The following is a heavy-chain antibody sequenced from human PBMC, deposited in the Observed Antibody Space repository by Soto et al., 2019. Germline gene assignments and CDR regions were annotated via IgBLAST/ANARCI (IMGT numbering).Heavy chain of an antibody. D-gene: IGHD5-18*01. J-gene: IGHJ5*02. Sequence: EVQLVESGGGLIQPGGSLRLSCAASGFTVSSNYMSWVRQAPGKGLEWVSVIYSGGSTYYADSVKGRFTISRDNSKNTLYLQMNSLRAEDTAVYYCAREGGYSYGPGWFDPGGQGTLVTVSS. CDR1: GFTVSSNY. CDR2: IYSGGST. V-gene: IGHV3-53*01. CDR3: AREGGYSYGPGWFDP.